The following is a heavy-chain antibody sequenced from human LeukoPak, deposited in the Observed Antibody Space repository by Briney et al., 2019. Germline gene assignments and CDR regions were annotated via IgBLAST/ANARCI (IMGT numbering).Heavy chain of an antibody. CDR1: GYTFTSYG. Sequence: ASVKVSCKASGYTFTSYGISWVRQAPGQGLEWMGWINTYNGDTNYAQKLQGRVTMTTDTSTSTAYMELRSLRSDDTAVYYCARDGICSSPSCRVYCSGGSCYPAGYWGQGTLVTVSS. V-gene: IGHV1-18*01. CDR3: ARDGICSSPSCRVYCSGGSCYPAGY. CDR2: INTYNGDT. J-gene: IGHJ4*02. D-gene: IGHD2-15*01.